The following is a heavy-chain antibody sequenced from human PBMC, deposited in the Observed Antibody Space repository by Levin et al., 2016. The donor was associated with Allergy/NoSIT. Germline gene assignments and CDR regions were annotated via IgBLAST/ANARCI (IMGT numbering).Heavy chain of an antibody. Sequence: GESLKISCVASGFTFSNYALSWVRQVPGKGLEWVSIISGSDDSTTYADSVKGRFSVSRDNSNNTLYLQMDSLRAEDTAIYYCAKGRSSSSYAAFNYWGQGILVTVSS. CDR2: ISGSDDST. V-gene: IGHV3-23*01. J-gene: IGHJ4*02. D-gene: IGHD3-16*01. CDR1: GFTFSNYA. CDR3: AKGRSSSSYAAFNY.